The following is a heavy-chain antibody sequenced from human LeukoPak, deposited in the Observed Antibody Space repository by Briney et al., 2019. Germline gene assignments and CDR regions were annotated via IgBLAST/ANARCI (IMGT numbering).Heavy chain of an antibody. V-gene: IGHV3-21*01. CDR1: GFTFSTYS. Sequence: PGGSLRLSCAASGFTFSTYSMNWVRQAPGKGLEWVSSITISSSNIYYADSVKGRFTISRDNAKNSLYLQMNSLRAEDTAVYYCARVDDSSGYYQDRAFDIWGQGTMVTVSS. CDR3: ARVDDSSGYYQDRAFDI. CDR2: ITISSSNI. D-gene: IGHD3-22*01. J-gene: IGHJ3*02.